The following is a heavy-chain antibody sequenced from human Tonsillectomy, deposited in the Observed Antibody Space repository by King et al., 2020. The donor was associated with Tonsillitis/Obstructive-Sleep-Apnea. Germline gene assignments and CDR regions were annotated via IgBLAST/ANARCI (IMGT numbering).Heavy chain of an antibody. Sequence: QLQESGPGLVKPSETLSLTCTVSGGSITSSSYYWGWIRQPPGKGLEWIGTIYYSGSTYYNPSLKSRVTISVDTSKSQISLKLTSVTAADTAIYYCARQPWDLLDFDYGGQGTLVTVSS. J-gene: IGHJ4*02. V-gene: IGHV4-39*01. D-gene: IGHD1-26*01. CDR1: GGSITSSSYY. CDR2: IYYSGST. CDR3: ARQPWDLLDFDY.